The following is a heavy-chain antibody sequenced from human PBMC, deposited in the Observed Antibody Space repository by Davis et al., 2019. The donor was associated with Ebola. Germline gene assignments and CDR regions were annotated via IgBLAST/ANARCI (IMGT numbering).Heavy chain of an antibody. V-gene: IGHV5-51*01. Sequence: KVSCKASGYTFTSYAMHWVRQAPGQRLEWMGIIYPGDSDTRYSPSFQGQVTISADKSISTAYLQWSSLKASDTAMYYCARPSDDLSFDYWGQGTLVTVSS. D-gene: IGHD2-21*02. CDR2: IYPGDSDT. J-gene: IGHJ4*02. CDR3: ARPSDDLSFDY. CDR1: GYTFTSYA.